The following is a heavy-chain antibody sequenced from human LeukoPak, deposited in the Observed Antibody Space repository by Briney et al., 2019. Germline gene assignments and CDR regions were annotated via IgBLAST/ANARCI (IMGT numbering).Heavy chain of an antibody. CDR1: GYSISSGYY. V-gene: IGHV4-38-2*02. Sequence: PSETLSLTCTVSGYSISSGYYWGWIRQPPGKGLEWIGSIYHSGSTYYNPSLKSRVTISVDTSKNQFSLKLSSVTAADTAVYYCARDQGYYYGSGHSWFDPWGQGTLVTVSS. J-gene: IGHJ5*02. CDR2: IYHSGST. D-gene: IGHD3-10*01. CDR3: ARDQGYYYGSGHSWFDP.